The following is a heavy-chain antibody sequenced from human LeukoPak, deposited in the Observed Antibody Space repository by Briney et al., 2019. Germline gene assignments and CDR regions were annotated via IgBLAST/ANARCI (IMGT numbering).Heavy chain of an antibody. J-gene: IGHJ3*02. CDR1: GVSISSGNW. D-gene: IGHD3-10*01. V-gene: IGHV4-4*02. Sequence: SGTLSLTCAVSGVSISSGNWWTWVRQPPGKGLEWIGEIYHSGSTYYNPSLKSRVTISVDTSKNQFSLKLSSVTAADTAVYYCARHTTRRITMVRGVVNAFDIWGQGTMVTVSS. CDR2: IYHSGST. CDR3: ARHTTRRITMVRGVVNAFDI.